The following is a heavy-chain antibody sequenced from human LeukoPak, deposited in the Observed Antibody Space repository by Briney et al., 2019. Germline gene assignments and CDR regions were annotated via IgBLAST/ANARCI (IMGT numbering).Heavy chain of an antibody. Sequence: SVKVSCKASRGTFSSYAINWVRQAPGQGLEWMGGIIPIFGTANYAQKFQGRVTITADESTSTAYMELSSLRSEDTAVYYCASLGGGSTVTTYLNYWGQGTLVAVSS. CDR2: IIPIFGTA. D-gene: IGHD4-17*01. J-gene: IGHJ4*02. V-gene: IGHV1-69*13. CDR1: RGTFSSYA. CDR3: ASLGGGSTVTTYLNY.